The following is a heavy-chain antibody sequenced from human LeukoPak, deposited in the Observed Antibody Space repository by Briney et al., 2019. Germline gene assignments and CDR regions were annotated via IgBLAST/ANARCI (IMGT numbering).Heavy chain of an antibody. D-gene: IGHD3-22*01. CDR1: GFTFSSYA. CDR3: ARESGMIVVGPFDY. J-gene: IGHJ4*01. Sequence: GGSLRLSCAASGFTFSSYAMHWVRQAPGKGLEYVSAISSNGGSTYYANSVKGRFTISRDNSKNTLYLQMGSLRAEDMAVYYCARESGMIVVGPFDYWGQGTLVTVSS. CDR2: ISSNGGST. V-gene: IGHV3-64*01.